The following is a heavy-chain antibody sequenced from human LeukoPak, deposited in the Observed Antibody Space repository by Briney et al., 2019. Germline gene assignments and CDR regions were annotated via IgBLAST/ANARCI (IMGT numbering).Heavy chain of an antibody. J-gene: IGHJ5*02. Sequence: GGSLRLSCVASGLTFSNSWMTWVRQAPGKGLEWVANIKKDGSETYYVDSVRGRFTVSRDNDKNSLYLEMNSLRDEDTAVYYCLHYNSENTWGQGTLVTVSS. CDR2: IKKDGSET. D-gene: IGHD3-10*01. CDR1: GLTFSNSW. CDR3: LHYNSENT. V-gene: IGHV3-7*01.